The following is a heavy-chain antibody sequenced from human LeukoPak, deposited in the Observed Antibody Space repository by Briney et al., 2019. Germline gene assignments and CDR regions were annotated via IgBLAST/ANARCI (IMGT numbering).Heavy chain of an antibody. V-gene: IGHV4-61*05. CDR1: GGSISSNNYY. Sequence: PSETLSLTCTVTGGSISSNNYYWGWIRQPPGKGLEWIGRIYTSGSTNYNPSLKSRVTMSVDTSKNQFSLKLSSVTAADTAVYYCARASRVGATYYFDYWGQGTLVTVSS. CDR2: IYTSGST. D-gene: IGHD1-26*01. CDR3: ARASRVGATYYFDY. J-gene: IGHJ4*02.